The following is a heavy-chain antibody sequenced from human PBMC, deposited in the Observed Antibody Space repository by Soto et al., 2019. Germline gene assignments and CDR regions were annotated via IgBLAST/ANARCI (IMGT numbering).Heavy chain of an antibody. D-gene: IGHD3-10*01. CDR1: GSTFAGYY. CDR2: INPNSGNT. J-gene: IGHJ6*02. V-gene: IGHV1-2*04. Sequence: ASVKVSCMTSGSTFAGYYIHWVRQAPRQVLEWLGWINPNSGNTNYAQNFQGWVAMTRDTSISTAYMELTILRSDDTALYYCARGRTLLWFGESDYYNMDVWGQGTTVTVSS. CDR3: ARGRTLLWFGESDYYNMDV.